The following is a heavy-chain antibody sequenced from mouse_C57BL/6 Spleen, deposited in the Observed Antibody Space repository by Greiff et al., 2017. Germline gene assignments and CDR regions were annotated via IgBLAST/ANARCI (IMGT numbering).Heavy chain of an antibody. CDR2: IDPSDSYT. D-gene: IGHD1-1*01. J-gene: IGHJ2*01. CDR1: GYTFTSYW. Sequence: VQLQQPGAELVRPGTSVKLSCKASGYTFTSYWMHWVKQRPGQGLEWIGVIDPSDSYTNYNQKFKGKATLTVDTSSSTAYMQLSSLTSEDSAVYYCARWGGSLDYWGQGTTLTVSS. V-gene: IGHV1-59*01. CDR3: ARWGGSLDY.